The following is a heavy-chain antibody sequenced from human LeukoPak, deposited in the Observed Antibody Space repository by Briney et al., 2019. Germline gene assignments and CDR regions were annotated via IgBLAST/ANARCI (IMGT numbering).Heavy chain of an antibody. D-gene: IGHD4-17*01. V-gene: IGHV3-30*18. CDR2: LSYDGRDT. Sequence: PGGSLRLSCEGSGFLFSSYGMHWVRQAPGKGLAWVAMLSYDGRDTSYSDSVKGRFTISRDNSKNTVYLEMNSLTSDDTAVYYCAKAGGHGHYRALHIEFYYPLDVWGQGTTVTVSS. CDR3: AKAGGHGHYRALHIEFYYPLDV. J-gene: IGHJ6*02. CDR1: GFLFSSYG.